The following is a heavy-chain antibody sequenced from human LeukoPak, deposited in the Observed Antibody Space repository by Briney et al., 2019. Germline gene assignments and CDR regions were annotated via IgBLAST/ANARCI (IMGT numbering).Heavy chain of an antibody. CDR1: GFTFSNYA. CDR2: IYSGGST. V-gene: IGHV3-53*01. CDR3: ARAISAAAADY. J-gene: IGHJ4*02. Sequence: GGSLRLSCAASGFTFSNYAMSWVRQAPGKGLEWVSVIYSGGSTYYADSVKGRFTISRDNSKNTLYLQMNSLRAEDTAVYYCARAISAAAADYWGQGTLVTVSS. D-gene: IGHD6-13*01.